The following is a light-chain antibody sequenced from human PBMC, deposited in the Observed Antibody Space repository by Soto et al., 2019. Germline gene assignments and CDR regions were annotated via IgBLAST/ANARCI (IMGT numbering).Light chain of an antibody. Sequence: QSVLTQPPSVSAAPGQKVTISCSGSSSNIESNYVSWYQQIPGTAPKLLIYDNDQRPSGIPDRFSGSKSGASATLGITGLQTGDEADYYCGTWDNSLSASWVFGGGTKLTVL. J-gene: IGLJ3*02. CDR1: SSNIESNY. CDR2: DND. V-gene: IGLV1-51*01. CDR3: GTWDNSLSASWV.